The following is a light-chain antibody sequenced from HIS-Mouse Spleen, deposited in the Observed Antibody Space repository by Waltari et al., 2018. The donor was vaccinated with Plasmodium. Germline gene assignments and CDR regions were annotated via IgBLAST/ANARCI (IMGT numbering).Light chain of an antibody. V-gene: IGLV3-1*01. J-gene: IGLJ3*02. Sequence: SYELTQPPSVSVSPGQTASITCSGDKLGDKYACWYQQKPGQSPVLVIYQDSKRPSGIPSRFSGSNPGNTATLTISGTQAMDEADYYGQAWDSSTAVFGGGTKLTVL. CDR3: QAWDSSTAV. CDR1: KLGDKY. CDR2: QDS.